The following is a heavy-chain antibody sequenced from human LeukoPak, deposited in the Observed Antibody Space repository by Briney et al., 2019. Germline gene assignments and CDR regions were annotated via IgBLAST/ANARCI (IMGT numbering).Heavy chain of an antibody. Sequence: PGRSLRLSCAASGFTFSSYGMHWVRQAPGKGLEWVAVISYDGTNKYYADSVKGRFTISRDNSKNTLYVQMNSLRTEDTAMYYCAKERGTTTWFDYWGQGTLVTVSS. V-gene: IGHV3-30*18. D-gene: IGHD1-14*01. CDR2: ISYDGTNK. CDR1: GFTFSSYG. CDR3: AKERGTTTWFDY. J-gene: IGHJ4*02.